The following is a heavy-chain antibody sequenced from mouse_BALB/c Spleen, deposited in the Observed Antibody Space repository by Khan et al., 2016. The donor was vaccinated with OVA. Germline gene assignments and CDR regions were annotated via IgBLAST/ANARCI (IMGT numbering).Heavy chain of an antibody. J-gene: IGHJ3*01. CDR1: GFTFSTYA. CDR3: ARHNYGPFAY. CDR2: INTGSDYI. D-gene: IGHD1-1*01. Sequence: EVELVESGGDLVKPGGSLKLSCAASGFTFSTYALSWVRQTPDKRLEWVATINTGSDYIYYPDSVKGRFTISRDNAKNILYLQMSSLRSEDTAMYYCARHNYGPFAYWGQGTLVTVSA. V-gene: IGHV5-6*01.